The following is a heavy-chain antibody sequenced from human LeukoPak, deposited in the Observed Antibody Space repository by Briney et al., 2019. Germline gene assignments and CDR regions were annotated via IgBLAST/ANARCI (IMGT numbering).Heavy chain of an antibody. V-gene: IGHV4-4*07. CDR2: IYTSGST. J-gene: IGHJ6*03. CDR3: ARGKYYYGSGSTNYMDV. Sequence: PSETLSLXCTVSGGSISSYYWSWIRQPAGKGLEWIGRIYTSGSTNYNPSLKSRVTMSVDTSKNQFSLKLSSVTAADTAVYYCARGKYYYGSGSTNYMDVWGKGTTVTVSS. CDR1: GGSISSYY. D-gene: IGHD3-10*01.